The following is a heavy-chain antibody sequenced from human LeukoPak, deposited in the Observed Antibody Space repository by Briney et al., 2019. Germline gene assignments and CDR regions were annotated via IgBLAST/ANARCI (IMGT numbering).Heavy chain of an antibody. D-gene: IGHD2-21*01. J-gene: IGHJ4*02. CDR2: ISSSGNTR. V-gene: IGHV3-11*04. Sequence: PGGSLRLSCAASGFTFSDYYMSWIRQAPRKGLERVAYISSSGNTRYYADSVKGRFTISRDNAKNSLYLQMNRLRAEDTAVYYCAWGGIAAFDSWGQGTLVTVSS. CDR1: GFTFSDYY. CDR3: AWGGIAAFDS.